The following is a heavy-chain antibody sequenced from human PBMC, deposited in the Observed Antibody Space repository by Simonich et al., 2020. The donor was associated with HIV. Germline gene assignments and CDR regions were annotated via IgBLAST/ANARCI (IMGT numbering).Heavy chain of an antibody. CDR3: ARHSQYNYGYSGFDS. CDR2: IYYSGRT. D-gene: IGHD5-18*01. CDR1: GGSISSYY. J-gene: IGHJ4*02. Sequence: QVQLQESGPGLVKPSETLSLTCTVSGGSISSYYWSWIRQPPGKGLEWIGYIYYSGRTNYNPSLKSRVTRSVNTSKNQFSLKLSSVTAADTAVYYCARHSQYNYGYSGFDSWGQGTLVTVSS. V-gene: IGHV4-59*08.